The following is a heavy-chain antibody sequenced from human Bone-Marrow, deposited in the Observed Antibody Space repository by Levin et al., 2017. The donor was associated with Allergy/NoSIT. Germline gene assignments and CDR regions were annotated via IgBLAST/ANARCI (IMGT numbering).Heavy chain of an antibody. J-gene: IGHJ3*02. CDR2: ISSDGSNE. CDR1: EFTFSTYA. Sequence: SCAASEFTFSTYAMHWVRQAPGKGLEWVAVISSDGSNEYYADSVKGRFTISRDNSKNTLYLQMNSLRGEDTAVYYCAKVRRGLDAFDIWGQGTMVTVSS. CDR3: AKVRRGLDAFDI. D-gene: IGHD3/OR15-3a*01. V-gene: IGHV3-30-3*01.